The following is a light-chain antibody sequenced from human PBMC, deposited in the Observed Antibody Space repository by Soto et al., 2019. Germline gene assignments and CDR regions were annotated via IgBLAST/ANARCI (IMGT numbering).Light chain of an antibody. CDR2: KAA. J-gene: IGKJ1*01. CDR1: QTMSSW. V-gene: IGKV1-5*03. CDR3: QHYHSYSEA. Sequence: DIQMTHSPSTLSGSVGDRVTITCRASQTMSSWVAWYQQKPGKAPKLRIYKAANLKSGVPSRLSGSGSGKELTLTISSLQPDDFATYYCQHYHSYSEAFRQGTKVEL.